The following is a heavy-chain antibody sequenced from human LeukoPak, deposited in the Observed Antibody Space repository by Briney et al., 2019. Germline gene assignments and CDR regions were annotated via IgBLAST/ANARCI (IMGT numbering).Heavy chain of an antibody. CDR3: ARHRTSSAYYNYFDY. CDR1: GYSLSSGYY. V-gene: IGHV4-38-2*01. CDR2: IYQSGST. Sequence: SETLSLTCAVSGYSLSSGYYWSWIRQPPGKGLEWIGSIYQSGSTYYTPSLVSRVTISVDTSKNQFSLKLNSVTAADTAVYYCARHRTSSAYYNYFDYWGQGTLVTVSS. J-gene: IGHJ4*02. D-gene: IGHD3-22*01.